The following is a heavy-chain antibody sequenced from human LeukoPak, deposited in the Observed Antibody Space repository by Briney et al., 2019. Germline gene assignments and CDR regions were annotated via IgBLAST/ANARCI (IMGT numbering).Heavy chain of an antibody. V-gene: IGHV1-2*02. J-gene: IGHJ6*02. CDR2: INPYRGGT. Sequence: ASVKVSCKASGYIFTGYYMHWVRQAPAQGLEWMGWINPYRGGTNYAQKFQGRVTMTRDTSISTAYMELSRLRSDDTAVYYCARGPSIAARPYYYYYGMDVWGQGTTVTVSS. D-gene: IGHD6-6*01. CDR1: GYIFTGYY. CDR3: ARGPSIAARPYYYYYGMDV.